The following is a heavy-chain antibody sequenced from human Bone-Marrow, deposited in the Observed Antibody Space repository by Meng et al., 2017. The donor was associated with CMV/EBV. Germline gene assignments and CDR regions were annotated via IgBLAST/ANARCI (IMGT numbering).Heavy chain of an antibody. CDR1: GFTFDDYG. CDR2: INWNGGST. D-gene: IGHD2-2*01. Sequence: GESLKISCAASGFTFDDYGMSWVRQAPGKGLEWVSGINWNGGSTYYADSVKGRFTISRDNSKNTLYLQMNSLRAEDTAVYYCARVEYQLPYYYYYGMDVWGQGTTVTVSS. J-gene: IGHJ6*02. CDR3: ARVEYQLPYYYYYGMDV. V-gene: IGHV3-20*04.